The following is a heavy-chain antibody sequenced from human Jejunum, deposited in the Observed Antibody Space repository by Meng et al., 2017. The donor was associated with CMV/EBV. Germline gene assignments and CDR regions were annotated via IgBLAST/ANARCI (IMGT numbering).Heavy chain of an antibody. J-gene: IGHJ3*02. CDR1: GGSISSYY. D-gene: IGHD4-23*01. CDR3: ARVSGGNLSPFDI. CDR2: IYYSGRT. V-gene: IGHV4-59*01. Sequence: TVSGGSISSYYWSWIRQPPGKGLEYIGYIYYSGRTSYNPSLKSRVTISVDTSKNQFSLKLTSVSAADTAVYYCARVSGGNLSPFDIWGQGTMVTVSS.